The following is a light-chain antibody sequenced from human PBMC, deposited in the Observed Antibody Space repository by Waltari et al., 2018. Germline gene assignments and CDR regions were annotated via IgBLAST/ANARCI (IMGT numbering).Light chain of an antibody. Sequence: TAPRLLIYGINNRPSGVPDRFSGSKSGSSASLTISALQAEDEADYYCHSYGGSLTVIFGGGTKVTVL. J-gene: IGLJ2*01. CDR3: HSYGGSLTVI. V-gene: IGLV1-40*01. CDR2: GIN.